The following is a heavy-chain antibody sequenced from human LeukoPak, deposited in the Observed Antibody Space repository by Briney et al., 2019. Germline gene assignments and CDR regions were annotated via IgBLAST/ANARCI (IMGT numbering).Heavy chain of an antibody. Sequence: ETLSLTCTVSRGSLNNDYWTWIRQPPGRGLGWVWHSDYSGSTYYNPSLKSRVTISVDTSKNQFTLELSCVTAADTAVYYCARPAWLLDSWGPGTLVTVAS. CDR3: ARPAWLLDS. V-gene: IGHV4-59*08. CDR2: SDYSGST. CDR1: RGSLNNDY. D-gene: IGHD5-12*01. J-gene: IGHJ5*01.